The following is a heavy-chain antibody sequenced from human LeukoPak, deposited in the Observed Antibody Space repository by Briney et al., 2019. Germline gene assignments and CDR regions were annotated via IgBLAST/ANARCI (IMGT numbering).Heavy chain of an antibody. D-gene: IGHD3-10*01. V-gene: IGHV3-66*01. CDR2: IYSGGTT. CDR3: ARKSDSPMLRGGDC. CDR1: GFTVSSNY. J-gene: IGHJ4*02. Sequence: GGSLRLSCAASGFTVSSNYMTWLRQAPGKGLECVSIIYSGGTTYYADSVRGRFTISRDNSKNTLYLQMDRLRVEDTAVYYCARKSDSPMLRGGDCWGQGTLVTVSS.